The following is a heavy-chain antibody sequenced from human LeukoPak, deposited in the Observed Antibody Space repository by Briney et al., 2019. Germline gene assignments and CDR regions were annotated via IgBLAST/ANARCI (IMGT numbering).Heavy chain of an antibody. V-gene: IGHV4-30-2*01. CDR2: IYHSGST. CDR3: ARAPYCGGDCYWGYYYGMDV. D-gene: IGHD2-21*02. Sequence: PSETLSLTCAVSGGSISSGGYSWSWIRQPPGKGLEWIGYIYHSGSTYYNPSLKSRVTISVDRSKNQFSLKLSSVTAADTAVYYCARAPYCGGDCYWGYYYGMDVWGQGTTVTVSS. J-gene: IGHJ6*02. CDR1: GGSISSGGYS.